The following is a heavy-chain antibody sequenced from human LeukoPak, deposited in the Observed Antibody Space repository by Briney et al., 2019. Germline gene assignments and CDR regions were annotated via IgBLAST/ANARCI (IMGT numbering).Heavy chain of an antibody. D-gene: IGHD6-19*01. V-gene: IGHV4-4*02. CDR2: IYHSGST. CDR1: GGPISSSNW. J-gene: IGHJ5*02. Sequence: PSGTLSLTCAVSGGPISSSNWWSWVRQPPGKGLEWIGEIYHSGSTNHNPSLKSRVTISVDKSKNQFSLKLSSVTAADTAVYYCARARGGSGWIPRWFDPWGQGTLVTVSS. CDR3: ARARGGSGWIPRWFDP.